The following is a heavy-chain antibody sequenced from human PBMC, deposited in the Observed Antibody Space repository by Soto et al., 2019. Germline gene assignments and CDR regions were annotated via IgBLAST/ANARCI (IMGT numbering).Heavy chain of an antibody. V-gene: IGHV1-3*01. J-gene: IGHJ6*02. CDR1: GYTFTTYP. D-gene: IGHD6-13*01. CDR2: INAGNGNT. CDR3: ARAGGYSRTTPNPRAYDMDV. Sequence: GASVKVSCKTSGYTFTTYPMHWVRQAPGQRLEWMGWINAGNGNTKYSQKFQGRVTITRDTSASTAYMELSSLRSEDTAVYYCARAGGYSRTTPNPRAYDMDVWGQGTTVTVSS.